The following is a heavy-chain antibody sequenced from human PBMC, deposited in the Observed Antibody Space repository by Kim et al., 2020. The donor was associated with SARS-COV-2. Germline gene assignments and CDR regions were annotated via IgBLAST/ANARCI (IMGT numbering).Heavy chain of an antibody. V-gene: IGHV3-23*01. Sequence: NGRFTISRDNTKNTQYLQMNSLRAEDTAVYYYAKRGYCSSTSCYRPRFDPWGQGTLVTVSS. J-gene: IGHJ5*02. D-gene: IGHD2-2*01. CDR3: AKRGYCSSTSCYRPRFDP.